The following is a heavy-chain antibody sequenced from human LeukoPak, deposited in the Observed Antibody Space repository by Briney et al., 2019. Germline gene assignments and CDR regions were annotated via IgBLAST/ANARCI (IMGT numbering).Heavy chain of an antibody. J-gene: IGHJ4*02. D-gene: IGHD1-26*01. CDR3: VGEWEQLR. CDR2: INQHGSEE. V-gene: IGHV3-7*01. CDR1: GFTFSSYG. Sequence: GGSLRLSCAASGFTFSSYGMHWVRQAPGKGLEWVANINQHGSEEFYVDSVKGRFTISRDNAKNSLYLHMNSLRVEDTAVYYCVGEWEQLRWGQGTLVTVSS.